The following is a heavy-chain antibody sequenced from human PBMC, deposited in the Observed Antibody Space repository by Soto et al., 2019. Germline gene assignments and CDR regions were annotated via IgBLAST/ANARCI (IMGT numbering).Heavy chain of an antibody. J-gene: IGHJ4*02. Sequence: SETLSLTCTVSGGSISSYYWSWIRQPPGKGLEWIGYIYYSGSTNYNPSLKSRVTISVDTSKNQFSLKLSSVTAADTAVYYCARLDEYSSSFEYWGQGTLVTVSS. CDR2: IYYSGST. D-gene: IGHD6-6*01. V-gene: IGHV4-59*01. CDR3: ARLDEYSSSFEY. CDR1: GGSISSYY.